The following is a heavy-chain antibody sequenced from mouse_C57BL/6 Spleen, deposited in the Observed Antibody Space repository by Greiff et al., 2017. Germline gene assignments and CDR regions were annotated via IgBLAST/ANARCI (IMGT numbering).Heavy chain of an antibody. CDR2: INPNNGGT. CDR3: ARYVPVLGWFAY. Sequence: VQLQQSGPELVKPGASVKISCKASGYTFTHYYMNWVKQSHGKSLEWIGDINPNNGGTSYNQKFKGKATLTVDKSSSTAYMELRSLTSEDSAVYYCARYVPVLGWFAYWGQGTLVTVSA. D-gene: IGHD4-1*01. J-gene: IGHJ3*01. CDR1: GYTFTHYY. V-gene: IGHV1-26*01.